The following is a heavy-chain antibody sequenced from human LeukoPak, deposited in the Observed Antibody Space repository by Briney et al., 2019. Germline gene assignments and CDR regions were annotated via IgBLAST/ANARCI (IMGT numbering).Heavy chain of an antibody. J-gene: IGHJ6*03. V-gene: IGHV4-39*07. CDR1: GGSISSSSYY. D-gene: IGHD2-15*01. Sequence: SETLSLTCTVSGGSISSSSYYWGWIRQPPGKGLEWIGSIYYSGSTYYNPSLKSRVTISVDTSKNQFSLKLSSVTAADTAVYYCARGAGGSRSYYYYCMDVWGKGTTVTISS. CDR2: IYYSGST. CDR3: ARGAGGSRSYYYYCMDV.